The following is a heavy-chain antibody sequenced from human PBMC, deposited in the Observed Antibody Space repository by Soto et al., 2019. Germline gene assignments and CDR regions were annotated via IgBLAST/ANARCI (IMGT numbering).Heavy chain of an antibody. CDR1: GYTFSSYG. D-gene: IGHD3-10*01. V-gene: IGHV1-18*01. J-gene: IGHJ4*02. CDR3: ARGGRGVTLYFDY. CDR2: ISGYDGDT. Sequence: QVQLVQSGAEVKKPGASVKVSCKASGYTFSSYGISWVRQAPGQGLEWMGWISGYDGDTNYAQKFPDRVTMTTDTSRSTVYMELRSLSSDDTAVYYCARGGRGVTLYFDYWGQGTLVTVPS.